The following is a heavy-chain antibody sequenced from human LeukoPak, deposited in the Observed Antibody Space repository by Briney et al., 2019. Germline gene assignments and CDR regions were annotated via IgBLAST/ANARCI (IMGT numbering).Heavy chain of an antibody. D-gene: IGHD3-22*01. CDR2: IKQDGSEK. J-gene: IGHJ4*02. CDR1: GFTFNSYW. Sequence: GGSLRLSCAASGFTFNSYWMNWVRQAPGKGLEWVANIKQDGSEKYYVDSVKGRFTISRDNAKNSLYLQMNSLRAEDTAVYNCARGPITMIVVVMELDYWGQGTLVTVSS. CDR3: ARGPITMIVVVMELDY. V-gene: IGHV3-7*01.